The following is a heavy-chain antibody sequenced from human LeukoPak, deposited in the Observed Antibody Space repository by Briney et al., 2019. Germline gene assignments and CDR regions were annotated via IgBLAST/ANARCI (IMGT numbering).Heavy chain of an antibody. CDR3: ASLYDSSGYHPFDY. J-gene: IGHJ4*02. Sequence: SVKVSCKASGGTFSSDAISWVRQAPGQGLEWMGRIIPILGIANYAQKFQGRVTITADKSTSTAYMELSSLRSEDTAVYYCASLYDSSGYHPFDYWGQGTLVTVSS. V-gene: IGHV1-69*04. CDR1: GGTFSSDA. CDR2: IIPILGIA. D-gene: IGHD3-22*01.